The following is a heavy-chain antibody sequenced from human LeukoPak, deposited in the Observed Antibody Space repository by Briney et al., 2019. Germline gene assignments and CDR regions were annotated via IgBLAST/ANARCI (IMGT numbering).Heavy chain of an antibody. J-gene: IGHJ4*02. CDR2: IYSGGST. CDR3: ARRLSSSSWYGDLDY. V-gene: IGHV3-53*01. Sequence: GGSLRLSCAASALTVSRNYMSWVRQAPGKGLEWVSVIYSGGSTYYADSVKGRFTISRDTSKNTLYLQMNNLRAEDTAIYYCARRLSSSSWYGDLDYWGQGTLVTVSS. CDR1: ALTVSRNY. D-gene: IGHD6-13*01.